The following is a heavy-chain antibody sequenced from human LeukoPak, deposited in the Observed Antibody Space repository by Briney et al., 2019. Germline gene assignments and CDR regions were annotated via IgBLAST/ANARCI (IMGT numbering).Heavy chain of an antibody. CDR1: GGSISSGGYY. CDR3: ARENFWSGYPDY. D-gene: IGHD3-3*01. Sequence: PSETLSLTCTVSGGSISSGGYYWSWIRQHPGKGLEWIGYIYYSGSTYYNPSLKSRVTISVDTSKNQFSLKLSSVTAAGTAVYYCARENFWSGYPDYWGQGTLVTVSS. J-gene: IGHJ4*02. CDR2: IYYSGST. V-gene: IGHV4-31*03.